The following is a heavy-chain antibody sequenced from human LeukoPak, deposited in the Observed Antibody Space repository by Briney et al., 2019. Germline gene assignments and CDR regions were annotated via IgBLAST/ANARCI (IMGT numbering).Heavy chain of an antibody. V-gene: IGHV3-23*01. CDR1: GFTFSSYA. Sequence: PGGFLRLSCAASGFTFSSYAMSWVRQAPGKGLEWVSAISGSGGSTYYADSVKGRFTISRDNSKNTLYLQMNSLRAEDTAVYYCAKERGGQWLVRVVDYWGQGTLVTVSS. CDR2: ISGSGGST. CDR3: AKERGGQWLVRVVDY. D-gene: IGHD6-19*01. J-gene: IGHJ4*02.